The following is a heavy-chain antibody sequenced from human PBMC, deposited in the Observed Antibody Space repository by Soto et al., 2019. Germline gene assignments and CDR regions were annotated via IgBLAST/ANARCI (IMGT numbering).Heavy chain of an antibody. Sequence: EVQLLESGGGLVQPGGSLRLSCAASGFTFSSYAMSWVRQAPGKGLEWVSIIGVGGGDRYYPESVKGRFTFSRDNFRDTLYLEVNSLRDQDTAVYYCARVVFGEVVCGQGTLVTVCS. CDR2: IGVGGGDR. CDR3: ARVVFGEVV. V-gene: IGHV3-23*01. J-gene: IGHJ4*02. CDR1: GFTFSSYA. D-gene: IGHD3-10*02.